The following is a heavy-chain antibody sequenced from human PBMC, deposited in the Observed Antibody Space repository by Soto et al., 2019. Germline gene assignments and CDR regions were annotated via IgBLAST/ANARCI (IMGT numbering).Heavy chain of an antibody. V-gene: IGHV4-31*03. D-gene: IGHD3-22*01. CDR3: ATVNSGYDSSGYYSFDY. CDR2: IYYSGST. Sequence: SETLSLTCTVSGGSISSGGYYWSWIRQHPGKGLGWIGYIYYSGSTYYNPSLKSRVTISVDTSKNQFSLRLSSVTAADTAVYYCATVNSGYDSSGYYSFDYWGQGTLVTVSS. J-gene: IGHJ4*02. CDR1: GGSISSGGYY.